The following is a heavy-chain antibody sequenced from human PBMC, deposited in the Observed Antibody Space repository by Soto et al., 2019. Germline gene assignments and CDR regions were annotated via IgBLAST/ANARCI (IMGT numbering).Heavy chain of an antibody. CDR2: ISAYNANT. J-gene: IGHJ4*02. Sequence: QGKLVQSGAEVKKPGASVKVSCETSRYTFTNSGLSWVRQAPGQGLEWMGWISAYNANTNYAQNSQGRVTMTTDTPTSTDYMELRSMRSGDTAVYYCARGRTPIDYWGQGALFSVSS. V-gene: IGHV1-18*01. D-gene: IGHD2-15*01. CDR1: RYTFTNSG. CDR3: ARGRTPIDY.